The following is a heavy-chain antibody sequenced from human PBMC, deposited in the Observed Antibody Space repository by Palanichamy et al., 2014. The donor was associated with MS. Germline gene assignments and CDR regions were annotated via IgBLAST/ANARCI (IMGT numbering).Heavy chain of an antibody. D-gene: IGHD3-22*01. CDR1: GYTFTTYY. CDR3: ATYDFDY. V-gene: IGHV1-46*01. Sequence: QVQLVQSGAEVKKPGASVKVSCKASGYTFTTYYIHWLRQAPGQGLEWMGRFNPSGGTTTNAEKFQGRVTMTRDTSTPTVYMELSSLRSEDTAVYYCATYDFDYWGQGTLVTVSS. CDR2: FNPSGGTT. J-gene: IGHJ4*02.